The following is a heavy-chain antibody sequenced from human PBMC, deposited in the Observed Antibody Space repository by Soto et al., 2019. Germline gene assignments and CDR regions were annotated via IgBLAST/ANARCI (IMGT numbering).Heavy chain of an antibody. CDR2: ISGSGGST. CDR3: AKDRATGPPPDCTNGVCYLTGMDV. D-gene: IGHD2-8*01. V-gene: IGHV3-23*01. J-gene: IGHJ6*02. CDR1: GFTFSSYA. Sequence: GGSLRLSCAASGFTFSSYAMSWVRQAPGKGLEWVSAISGSGGSTYYADSVKGRFTISRDNSKNTLYLQMNSLRAEDTAVYYCAKDRATGPPPDCTNGVCYLTGMDVWGQGTTVTVSS.